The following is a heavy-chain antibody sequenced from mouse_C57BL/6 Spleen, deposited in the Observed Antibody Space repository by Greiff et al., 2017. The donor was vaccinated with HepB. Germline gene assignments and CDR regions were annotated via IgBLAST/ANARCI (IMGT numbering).Heavy chain of an antibody. V-gene: IGHV1-26*01. CDR2: INPNNGGT. CDR1: GYTFTDYY. CDR3: ARSGLLREYYFDY. D-gene: IGHD2-3*01. J-gene: IGHJ2*01. Sequence: VQLQQSGPELVKPGASAKISCKASGYTFTDYYMNWVKQSHGKSLEWIGDINPNNGGTSYNQKFKGKATLTVDKSSSTAYMELRSLTSEDSAVYYCARSGLLREYYFDYWGQGTTLTVSS.